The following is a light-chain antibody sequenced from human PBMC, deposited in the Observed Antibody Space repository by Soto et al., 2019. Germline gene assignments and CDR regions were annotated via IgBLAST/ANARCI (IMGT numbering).Light chain of an antibody. Sequence: DIQMTQSPSSLSASVGHRLTITCRASQSISSYLKWYQQKTGKAPKLLIYAASSLQSGVPSRFSGSGYGTEFNLTISSLQTEDFATYYCLQHNSYPLTFGQGTKVDIK. V-gene: IGKV1-17*01. J-gene: IGKJ1*01. CDR2: AAS. CDR1: QSISSY. CDR3: LQHNSYPLT.